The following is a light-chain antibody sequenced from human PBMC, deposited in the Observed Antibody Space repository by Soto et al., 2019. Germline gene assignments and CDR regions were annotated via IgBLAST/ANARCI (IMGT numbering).Light chain of an antibody. V-gene: IGKV4-1*01. CDR2: WAS. CDR3: QQYYSTPRT. J-gene: IGKJ5*01. Sequence: IVMTQSPDSLAVSLGERATINCKSSQSVLYSSNNENFLAWYQQKPGQPAKVIIYWASTRESGVPDRFSGSGSRTDVTLTISNLKAEDVAVYYCQQYYSTPRTFGQGTRLEI. CDR1: QSVLYSSNNENF.